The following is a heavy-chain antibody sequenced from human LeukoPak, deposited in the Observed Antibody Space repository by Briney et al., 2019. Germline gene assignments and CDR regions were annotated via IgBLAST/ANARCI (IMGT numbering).Heavy chain of an antibody. D-gene: IGHD6-19*01. Sequence: ASVKVSCKASGYTFTNHYIHWVRQAPGQGLEWMGIINPSGGRTSYAQNFQGRVTMTRDMSTSTVYMELSSLRSEDTAVYYCARGYSSPRSRFDPWGQGTLVTVSS. CDR1: GYTFTNHY. J-gene: IGHJ5*02. CDR2: INPSGGRT. CDR3: ARGYSSPRSRFDP. V-gene: IGHV1-46*01.